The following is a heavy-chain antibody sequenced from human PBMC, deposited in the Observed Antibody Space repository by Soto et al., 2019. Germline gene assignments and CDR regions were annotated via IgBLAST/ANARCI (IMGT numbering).Heavy chain of an antibody. CDR2: ITWNSGYI. CDR3: AKWTYDSSGYYTAPDY. J-gene: IGHJ4*02. CDR1: GFSFDDYA. V-gene: IGHV3-9*01. D-gene: IGHD3-22*01. Sequence: VQLVESGAGLVQPGRSLRLSCAASGFSFDDYAMHWVRQAPGRGLEWVSGITWNSGYIGYADSVNGRFTNSKDNAKNSLYRKMNSLRPEETAVYYCAKWTYDSSGYYTAPDYRGQGTLVTVS.